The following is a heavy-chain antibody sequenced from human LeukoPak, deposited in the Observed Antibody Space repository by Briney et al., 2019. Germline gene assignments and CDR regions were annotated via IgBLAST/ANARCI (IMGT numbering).Heavy chain of an antibody. CDR2: IWYDGSNK. J-gene: IGHJ5*02. V-gene: IGHV3-33*06. CDR1: GFTFSSYG. CDR3: AKVFDSSGWYWFDP. D-gene: IGHD6-19*01. Sequence: GGSLRLSCAASGFTFSSYGMHWVRQAPGKGLEWVAVIWYDGSNKYYADSVKGRFTISRDNSKNTLYLQMNSLRAEDTALYYCAKVFDSSGWYWFDPWGQGTLVTVSS.